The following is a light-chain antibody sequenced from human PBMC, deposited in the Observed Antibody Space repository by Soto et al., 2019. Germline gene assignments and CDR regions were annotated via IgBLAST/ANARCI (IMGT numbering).Light chain of an antibody. CDR3: QQRRNWPLT. Sequence: EIVLTQSPATLSLSPGERATPSCRASQSVNSYLAWYQKKPGQAPRLLIHDASNRATGIPARFSGSGSGTDFTLTISSLEPEDFAVYYCQQRRNWPLTFGGGTKVEIK. V-gene: IGKV3-11*01. CDR1: QSVNSY. J-gene: IGKJ4*01. CDR2: DAS.